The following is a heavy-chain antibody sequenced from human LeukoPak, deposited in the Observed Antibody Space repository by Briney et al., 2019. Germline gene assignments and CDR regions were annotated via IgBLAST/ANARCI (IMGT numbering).Heavy chain of an antibody. J-gene: IGHJ4*02. CDR1: GFSFSSYS. Sequence: GGSLRLSCAASGFSFSSYSMIWVRQAPGKGLEWVAVISYDGSNKYYADSVKGRFTISRDNSKNTLYLQMNSLRAEDTAVYYCAKSSRGRGGFDYWGQGTLVTVSS. D-gene: IGHD1-26*01. V-gene: IGHV3-30*18. CDR2: ISYDGSNK. CDR3: AKSSRGRGGFDY.